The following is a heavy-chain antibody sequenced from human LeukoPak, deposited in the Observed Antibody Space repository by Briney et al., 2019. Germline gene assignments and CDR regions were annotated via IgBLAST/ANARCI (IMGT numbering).Heavy chain of an antibody. CDR2: MNPNSGNT. V-gene: IGHV1-8*01. CDR1: GYTFTSYD. Sequence: ASVKVSCKASGYTFTSYDINWVRQATGQGLEWMGWMNPNSGNTGYAQKFQGRVTMTRDNSKNTLYLQMNSLRAEDTAVYYCARDWAYSGNNDAFDIWGQGTMVTVSS. CDR3: ARDWAYSGNNDAFDI. J-gene: IGHJ3*02. D-gene: IGHD1-26*01.